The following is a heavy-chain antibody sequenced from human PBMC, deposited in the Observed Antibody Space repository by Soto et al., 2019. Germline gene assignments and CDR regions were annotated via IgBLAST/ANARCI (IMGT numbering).Heavy chain of an antibody. CDR1: GYTFTSYG. CDR2: ISAYNGNT. Sequence: VQLVQSGAEVKKPGASVKVSCKASGYTFTSYGISWVRQAPGQGLEWMGWISAYNGNTNYAQKRQGRVTMTTDTSTSTTYMELRSLRSADTSVYYCARDIEIYCSGGSCDSNDHAFDIWGPGTMVTVSS. J-gene: IGHJ3*02. V-gene: IGHV1-18*01. CDR3: ARDIEIYCSGGSCDSNDHAFDI. D-gene: IGHD2-15*01.